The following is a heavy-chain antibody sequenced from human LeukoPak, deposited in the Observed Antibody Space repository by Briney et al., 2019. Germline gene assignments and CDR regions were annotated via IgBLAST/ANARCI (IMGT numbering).Heavy chain of an antibody. CDR3: TRRPRATGYYMDV. J-gene: IGHJ6*03. CDR2: IYSGDSDT. Sequence: GESLKISCKGSGYSFTSYWIGWVRQMPGKGLEWMWIIYSGDSDTRYSPSFQGQVTISADKSISTAYLQWSSLKASDIAMYYCTRRPRATGYYMDVWGKGTTVTVSS. CDR1: GYSFTSYW. V-gene: IGHV5-51*01.